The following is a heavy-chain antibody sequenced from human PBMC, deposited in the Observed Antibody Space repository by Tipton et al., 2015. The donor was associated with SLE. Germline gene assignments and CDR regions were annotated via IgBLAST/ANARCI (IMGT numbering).Heavy chain of an antibody. CDR1: GDSISSQH. Sequence: TLSLTCTVPGDSISSQHWSWIRQPPGKGLEWIGYMSYSGSTNYNPSLKSRVTMSLDTSKNQFSLRLNSVTAADTAVYYCARVLTGTSTFDYWGQGTLVTVSS. J-gene: IGHJ4*02. D-gene: IGHD1-7*01. CDR3: ARVLTGTSTFDY. CDR2: MSYSGST. V-gene: IGHV4-59*11.